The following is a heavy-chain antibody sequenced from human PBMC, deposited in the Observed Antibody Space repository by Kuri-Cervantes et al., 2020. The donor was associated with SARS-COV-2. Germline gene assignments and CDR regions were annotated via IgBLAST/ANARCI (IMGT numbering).Heavy chain of an antibody. J-gene: IGHJ6*02. D-gene: IGHD5-18*01. V-gene: IGHV6-1*01. CDR2: TYYRTKWYN. CDR3: ARGKYSYGDYYYGMDV. CDR1: GDSVSSNSAA. Sequence: SETLSPTCPLSGDSVSSNSAAWNWIRQSPSRGLEWPGRTYYRTKWYNDYAVSVKSRITINPDTSKNQFSLQLNSVTPEDTAVYYCARGKYSYGDYYYGMDVWGQGTTVTVSS.